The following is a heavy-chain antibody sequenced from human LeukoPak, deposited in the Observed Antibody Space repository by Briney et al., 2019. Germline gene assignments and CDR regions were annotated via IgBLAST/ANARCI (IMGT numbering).Heavy chain of an antibody. D-gene: IGHD6-13*01. Sequence: PSETLSLTCTVSGGSISSYYWSWIRQPPGKGLEWIGYIYYSGSTNYNPSLKSRVTISVDTSKNQFSLKLSSVTAADTAVYYCARELGYSSSWGYFDYWGQGTLVTVSS. CDR2: IYYSGST. CDR3: ARELGYSSSWGYFDY. J-gene: IGHJ4*02. CDR1: GGSISSYY. V-gene: IGHV4-59*01.